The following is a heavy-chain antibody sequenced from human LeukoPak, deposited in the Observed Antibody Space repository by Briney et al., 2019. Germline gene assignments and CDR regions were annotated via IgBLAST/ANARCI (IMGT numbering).Heavy chain of an antibody. CDR3: CGDFDY. Sequence: GGSLRLSCAASGITFNSYGMHWVRQAPDEGLEWVAFIRYDGSNEYYVDSVKGRFTISRDNSKNTLYLQMNSLRGEDTAVYYCCGDFDYWGQGTLVTVSS. V-gene: IGHV3-30*02. CDR2: IRYDGSNE. J-gene: IGHJ4*02. D-gene: IGHD2-21*01. CDR1: GITFNSYG.